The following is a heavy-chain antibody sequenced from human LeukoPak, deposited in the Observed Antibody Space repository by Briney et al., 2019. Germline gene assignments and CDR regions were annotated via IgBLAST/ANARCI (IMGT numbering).Heavy chain of an antibody. Sequence: GGSLRLSCAASGLTFRNAWMSWVRQAPGKGLEWVGRIKSKTDGGTVDYAPPVKGRFTISRDDSRNTLSLEMNSLKTEDTAVYYCTTDPGDYEIYWGQRTLVTVSS. CDR3: TTDPGDYEIY. J-gene: IGHJ4*02. V-gene: IGHV3-15*01. CDR2: IKSKTDGGTV. CDR1: GLTFRNAW. D-gene: IGHD4-17*01.